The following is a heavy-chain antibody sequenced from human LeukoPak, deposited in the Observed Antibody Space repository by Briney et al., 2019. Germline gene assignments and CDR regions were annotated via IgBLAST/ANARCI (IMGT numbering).Heavy chain of an antibody. Sequence: PSETLSLTCAVYGGSFSGYYWSWIRQPPGKGLEWIGEINHSGSTNYNPSLKSRVIISVDTSKNQFSLKLSSVTAADTAVYYCARGGLGSGKPFDYWGQGTLVTVSS. CDR3: ARGGLGSGKPFDY. D-gene: IGHD6-19*01. CDR1: GGSFSGYY. CDR2: INHSGST. V-gene: IGHV4-34*01. J-gene: IGHJ4*02.